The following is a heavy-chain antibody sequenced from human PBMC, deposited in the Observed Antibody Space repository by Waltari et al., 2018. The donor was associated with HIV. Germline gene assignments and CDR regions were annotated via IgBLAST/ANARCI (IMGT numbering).Heavy chain of an antibody. D-gene: IGHD2-15*01. Sequence: VQLVESGGGVVRPGEALRLSCLTFGLNLGDYPISGAGRAPGMGLDCVASISKTSSYTYLVANLWGRFNVSRDNSRQSLFLEIHNVTVEDAGIYFCVREWIHYDAWNGYSTENFFVYWGQGALIIVSS. CDR2: ISKTSS. J-gene: IGHJ4*02. CDR1: GLNLGDYP. V-gene: IGHV3-11*05. CDR3: VREWIHYDAWNGYSTENFFVY.